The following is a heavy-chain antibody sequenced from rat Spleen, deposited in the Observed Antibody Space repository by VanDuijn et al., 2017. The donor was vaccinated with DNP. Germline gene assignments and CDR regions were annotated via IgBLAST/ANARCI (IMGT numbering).Heavy chain of an antibody. V-gene: IGHV5-7*01. CDR1: GFTFSDYN. J-gene: IGHJ2*01. Sequence: EVQLVESGGGLVQPGRSLKLSCAASGFTFSDYNMAWVRQAPKKGLEWVATISYDGSSTYYRDSVKGRFTISRDNAKSSLYLQMDSLRSEETDTYYCVRQDGYWGQGVMVTVSS. CDR3: VRQDGY. CDR2: ISYDGSST.